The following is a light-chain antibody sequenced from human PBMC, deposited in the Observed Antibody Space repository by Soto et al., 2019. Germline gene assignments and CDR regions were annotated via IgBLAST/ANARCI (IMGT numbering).Light chain of an antibody. J-gene: IGLJ1*01. CDR3: SSYTISNNREIV. Sequence: QSVLTQPASVSGSPGQSITISCTGTSSDVGGYNYVSWYQHHPGKAPKLIIYDVSNRPSGVSIRSSGSKSDNTASLTISGLQPEDEADYHCSSYTISNNREIVFVIGAKVTVL. V-gene: IGLV2-14*03. CDR2: DVS. CDR1: SSDVGGYNY.